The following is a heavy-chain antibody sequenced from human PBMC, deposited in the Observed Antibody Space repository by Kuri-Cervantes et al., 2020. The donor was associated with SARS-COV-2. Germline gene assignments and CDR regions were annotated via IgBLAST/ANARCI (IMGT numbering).Heavy chain of an antibody. D-gene: IGHD6-13*01. Sequence: GSLRLSCAVYGGSFSGYYWSWIRQPPGKGLEWIGEINHSGSTNYNPSLKSRVTISVDTSNNQFSLKLSSVTAADTAVYYCARLGIVAAGTGDYWGQGTLVTVSS. J-gene: IGHJ4*02. CDR1: GGSFSGYY. CDR2: INHSGST. V-gene: IGHV4-34*01. CDR3: ARLGIVAAGTGDY.